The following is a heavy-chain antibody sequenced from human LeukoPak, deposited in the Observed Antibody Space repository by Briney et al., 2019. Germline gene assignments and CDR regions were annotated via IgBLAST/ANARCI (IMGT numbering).Heavy chain of an antibody. V-gene: IGHV4-34*01. CDR2: INHSGST. CDR1: GGSFSGYY. D-gene: IGHD3-9*01. Sequence: KPSETLSLTCAVYGGSFSGYYWSWIRQPPGKGLEWIGEINHSGSTNYNPSLKSRVTISVDTSKNQFSLKLSSVTAADTAVYYCARDLEGYDILTGYSYYGMDVWGQGTTVTVSS. J-gene: IGHJ6*02. CDR3: ARDLEGYDILTGYSYYGMDV.